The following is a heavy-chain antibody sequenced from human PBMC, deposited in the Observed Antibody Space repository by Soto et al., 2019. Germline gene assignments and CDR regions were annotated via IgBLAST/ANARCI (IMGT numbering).Heavy chain of an antibody. CDR2: INGDGSGT. Sequence: EVQLVESGGGLVQPGGSLRLYCAASGFTFSGSWMHWVRQAPGKGLVWVSRINGDGSGTSYADFVKGRFTISRDDAKNTLLLQMNGLRAEDTAVYYCARGIFGSGTANDYWGQGTLVTVSS. CDR1: GFTFSGSW. J-gene: IGHJ4*02. D-gene: IGHD3-10*01. CDR3: ARGIFGSGTANDY. V-gene: IGHV3-74*01.